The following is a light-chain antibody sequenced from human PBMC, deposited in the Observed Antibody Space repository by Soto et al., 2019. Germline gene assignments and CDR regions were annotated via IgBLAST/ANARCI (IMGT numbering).Light chain of an antibody. J-gene: IGKJ3*01. Sequence: AIQLTQNTSSLSASVGDRVTITCRASQGISTLLAWYQQKPGKAPKVLIYESSLLQSGVPSRFSGSGSGTDFTLTISRLEPEDFAVYYCQQYGNSGVTFGPGTKVDI. V-gene: IGKV1D-13*01. CDR3: QQYGNSGVT. CDR1: QGISTL. CDR2: ESS.